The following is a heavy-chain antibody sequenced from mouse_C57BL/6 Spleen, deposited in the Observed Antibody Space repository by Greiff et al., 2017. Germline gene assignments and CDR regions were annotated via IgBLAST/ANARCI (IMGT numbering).Heavy chain of an antibody. CDR1: GYTFTSYW. D-gene: IGHD3-2*02. V-gene: IGHV1-61*01. CDR2: IYPSDSET. Sequence: QVQLQQPGAELVRPGSSVKLSCKASGYTFTSYWMDWVKQRPGQGLEWIGNIYPSDSETHYNQKFKDKATLTVDKSSSTAYMQLSSLTSEYSAVYYCARLSAQATAMDYWGQGTSVTVSS. CDR3: ARLSAQATAMDY. J-gene: IGHJ4*01.